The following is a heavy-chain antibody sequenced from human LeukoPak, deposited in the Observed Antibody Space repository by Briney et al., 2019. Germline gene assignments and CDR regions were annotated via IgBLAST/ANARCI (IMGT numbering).Heavy chain of an antibody. CDR1: GGSFSGYY. J-gene: IGHJ4*02. CDR3: ARTYGDYFDY. Sequence: PSETLSLTCAVYGGSFSGYYWSWIRQPPGKGLEWIGEINHSGSTNYNPSLKSRVTISVDTSKNQFSLKLSSVTAADTAMYYCARTYGDYFDYWGQGTLVTVSS. CDR2: INHSGST. V-gene: IGHV4-34*01. D-gene: IGHD4-17*01.